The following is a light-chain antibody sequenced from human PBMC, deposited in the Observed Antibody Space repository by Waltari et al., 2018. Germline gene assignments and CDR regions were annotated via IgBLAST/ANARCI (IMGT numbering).Light chain of an antibody. CDR2: GAS. V-gene: IGKV3-20*01. CDR3: QQYGDLPLT. Sequence: EIVLTQSPVTLSLSPGERVTFSCWATQSISSSSLAWYQQKPGQAHRLLIHGASSRATGVPDRFSGSGSGTDFTLTISRLEAEDFAVYYCQQYGDLPLTFGQGTRLEIK. J-gene: IGKJ5*01. CDR1: QSISSSS.